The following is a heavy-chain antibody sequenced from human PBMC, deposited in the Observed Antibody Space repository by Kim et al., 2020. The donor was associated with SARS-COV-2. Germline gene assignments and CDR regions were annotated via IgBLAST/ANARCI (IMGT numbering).Heavy chain of an antibody. D-gene: IGHD6-19*01. Sequence: ASVKVFCKASGYTFTGYYMHWVRQAPGQGLEWMGRINPNSGGTNYTQKFHGRVTMTRDTSISTAYMELSRLRSDDTAVYYCAREGQWLAYDYRGQGTLVTVSS. CDR2: INPNSGGT. CDR3: AREGQWLAYDY. CDR1: GYTFTGYY. V-gene: IGHV1-2*06. J-gene: IGHJ4*02.